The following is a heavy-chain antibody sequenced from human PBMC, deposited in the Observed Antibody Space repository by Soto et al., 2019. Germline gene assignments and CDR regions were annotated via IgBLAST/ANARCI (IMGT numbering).Heavy chain of an antibody. CDR3: AKLRAKSHIAVASDY. Sequence: GSLRLSCAASGFTFGNFAMSWVRQAPGKGLEWVSAITGSGGTLYYADSVKGRFTISRDNSKNTLYLQMNSLIAEDTAVYFCAKLRAKSHIAVASDYWGQGTLVTVSS. V-gene: IGHV3-23*01. CDR1: GFTFGNFA. J-gene: IGHJ4*02. CDR2: ITGSGGTL. D-gene: IGHD6-19*01.